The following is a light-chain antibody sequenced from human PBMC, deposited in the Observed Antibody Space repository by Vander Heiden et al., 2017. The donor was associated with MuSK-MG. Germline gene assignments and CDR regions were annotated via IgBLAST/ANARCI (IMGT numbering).Light chain of an antibody. Sequence: QSVLTQPPSVSGAPGQRVTIPCTGISSNIGAGYGVPWYQQLPGTAPKRLIYGNSNRPSGVPDRFSGSKSGTSASLAITGLQAEDEADYYCQSYDSSLSGSVFGGGTKLTVL. CDR3: QSYDSSLSGSV. J-gene: IGLJ2*01. CDR1: SSNIGAGYG. CDR2: GNS. V-gene: IGLV1-40*01.